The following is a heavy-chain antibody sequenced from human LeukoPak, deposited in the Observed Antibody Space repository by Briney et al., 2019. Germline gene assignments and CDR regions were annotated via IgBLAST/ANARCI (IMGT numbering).Heavy chain of an antibody. CDR2: ISGSGGST. CDR3: ANLPTGGRNYPVDY. J-gene: IGHJ4*02. Sequence: GGSLRLSCAASGFTFSSYAMSWVRQAPGKGLEWVSAISGSGGSTYYADSVKGRFPISRDNSKNTLYLQMNSLRAEDTAVYYCANLPTGGRNYPVDYWGQGTLVTVSS. CDR1: GFTFSSYA. V-gene: IGHV3-23*01. D-gene: IGHD4-11*01.